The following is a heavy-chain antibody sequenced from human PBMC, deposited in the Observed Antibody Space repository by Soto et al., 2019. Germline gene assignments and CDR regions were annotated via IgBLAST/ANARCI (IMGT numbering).Heavy chain of an antibody. D-gene: IGHD2-21*01. CDR2: FSAYNGNT. CDR3: ARASGSAYWFGP. Sequence: QVQLVQSGAEVKKPGASVKVSCKASGYTFTSYGISWVRQAPGQGLEWMGWFSAYNGNTNYAQKLQGRVTMTPATDTSTAYMELRGLRSDDTAVYYCARASGSAYWFGPWGQGTLVTVSS. V-gene: IGHV1-18*01. CDR1: GYTFTSYG. J-gene: IGHJ5*02.